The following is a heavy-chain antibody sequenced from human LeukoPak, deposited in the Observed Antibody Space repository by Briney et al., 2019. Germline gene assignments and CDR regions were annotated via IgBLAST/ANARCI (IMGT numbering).Heavy chain of an antibody. CDR3: AKARYDVLTAYYTFDI. D-gene: IGHD3-9*01. Sequence: GGSLRLTCAASGFSFRSYAINWVRQAPGKGLEWVSGISGSGDRAQYADSVKGRFTISRDNSKNTLYLQMNTLRDEDTAVYYCAKARYDVLTAYYTFDIWGQGTMVTVSS. V-gene: IGHV3-23*01. CDR2: ISGSGDRA. CDR1: GFSFRSYA. J-gene: IGHJ3*02.